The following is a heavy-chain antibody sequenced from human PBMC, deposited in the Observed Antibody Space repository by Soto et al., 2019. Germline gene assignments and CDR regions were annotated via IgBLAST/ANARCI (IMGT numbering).Heavy chain of an antibody. CDR1: GFTFSSYA. J-gene: IGHJ6*02. CDR2: TSGSGGST. V-gene: IGHV3-23*01. CDR3: EKDLNRNYYYGMDV. Sequence: HPGGSLRRSCSSSGFTFSSYAMSWVRQAPGKGLEWVAATSGSGGSTYYAESVKGRFTTSRDNSKNTLYMQMNSLRAEDTAVYYCEKDLNRNYYYGMDVWGQGPTVTVSS.